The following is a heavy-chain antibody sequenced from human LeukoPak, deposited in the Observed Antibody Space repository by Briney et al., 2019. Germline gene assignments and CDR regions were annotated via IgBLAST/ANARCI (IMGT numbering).Heavy chain of an antibody. CDR2: IYYSGST. V-gene: IGHV4-61*08. D-gene: IGHD6-13*01. J-gene: IGHJ5*02. CDR1: GVSVSSGDYY. CDR3: ARTYSSSWFNWFDP. Sequence: KPSETLSLTCTVSGVSVSSGDYYWNWIRQPPGKGLEWIGHIYYSGSTNYNPSLKSRVAISVDRSKNQFSLKLSSVTAADTAVYYCARTYSSSWFNWFDPWGQGTLVTVSS.